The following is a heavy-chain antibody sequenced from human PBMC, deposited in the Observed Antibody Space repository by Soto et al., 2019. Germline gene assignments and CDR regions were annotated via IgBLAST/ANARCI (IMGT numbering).Heavy chain of an antibody. Sequence: QVQLVQSGAEVKKPGSSVKVSCKASGGTFSSYAISWVRQAPGQGLEWMGGIIPIFGTANYAQKFQGRVTITADESTSTADMELSSLRSEDTAVYYCARELGYCSGGSCYSLRRSYYYYGMDVWGQGTTVTVSS. D-gene: IGHD2-15*01. CDR1: GGTFSSYA. J-gene: IGHJ6*02. V-gene: IGHV1-69*01. CDR3: ARELGYCSGGSCYSLRRSYYYYGMDV. CDR2: IIPIFGTA.